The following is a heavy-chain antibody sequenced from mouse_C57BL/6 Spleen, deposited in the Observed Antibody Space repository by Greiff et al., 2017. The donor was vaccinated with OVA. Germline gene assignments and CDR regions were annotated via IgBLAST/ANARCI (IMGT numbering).Heavy chain of an antibody. CDR3: ARRETYGSWFAY. V-gene: IGHV1-69*01. CDR1: GYTFTSYW. CDR2: IDPSDSYT. Sequence: QVQLQQPGAELVMPGASVKLSCKASGYTFTSYWMHWVKQRPGQGLEWIGEIDPSDSYTNYNQKFKRKSTLTVDKSSSTAYMQLSSLTSEDSAVYYCARRETYGSWFAYWGQGTLVTVSA. D-gene: IGHD1-1*01. J-gene: IGHJ3*01.